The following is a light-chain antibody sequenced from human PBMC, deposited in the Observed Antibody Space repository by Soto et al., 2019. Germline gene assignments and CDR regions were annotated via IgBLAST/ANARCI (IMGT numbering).Light chain of an antibody. CDR3: QSYDGTLSGSYG. CDR1: SSNIGAGYD. Sequence: QSALTQPPSVSGAPGQRVTISCTGSSSNIGAGYDVHWYQQLPGTAPKLVIYGTTNRPSGVPDRFSGSKSGTSASLAITGLQAEDEADYYCQSYDGTLSGSYGVGIGTKV. J-gene: IGLJ1*01. CDR2: GTT. V-gene: IGLV1-40*01.